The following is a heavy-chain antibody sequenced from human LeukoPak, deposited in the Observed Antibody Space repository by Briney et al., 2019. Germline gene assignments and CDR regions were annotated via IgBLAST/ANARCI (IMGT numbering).Heavy chain of an antibody. V-gene: IGHV3-30*18. D-gene: IGHD3-22*01. CDR2: ISYDGSNK. CDR3: AKGQGSYYDSSGYYLFDY. Sequence: GGSLRLSCAASGFTFSSYGMHWVRQAPGKGLEWVAVISYDGSNKYYADSVKGRFTISRDNSKNTLYLQMNSLRAEDTAVYYCAKGQGSYYDSSGYYLFDYWGQGTLVTVSS. J-gene: IGHJ4*02. CDR1: GFTFSSYG.